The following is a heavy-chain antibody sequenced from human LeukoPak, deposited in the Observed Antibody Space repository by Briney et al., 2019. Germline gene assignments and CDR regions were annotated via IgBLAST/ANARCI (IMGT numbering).Heavy chain of an antibody. CDR2: ISHSGGST. Sequence: LTGGSLRLSCTASGFTFRDYYVTWVRQAPGKGLEWVSTISHSGGSTYYADSVKGRFTISRDNSKNTLYLQMNNLRAEDTAVYYCAKDISGWYSSFDYWGQGTLVTVSS. J-gene: IGHJ4*02. V-gene: IGHV3-23*01. CDR3: AKDISGWYSSFDY. D-gene: IGHD6-19*01. CDR1: GFTFRDYY.